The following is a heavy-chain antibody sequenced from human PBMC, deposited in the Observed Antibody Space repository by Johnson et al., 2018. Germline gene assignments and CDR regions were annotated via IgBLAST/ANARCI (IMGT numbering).Heavy chain of an antibody. J-gene: IGHJ3*02. CDR3: ARVEGRYYGEDAFDI. D-gene: IGHD1-26*01. CDR1: GFTLSSYW. CDR2: IKSDGRTT. V-gene: IGHV3-74*03. Sequence: VQLQESGGGLVQPGGSLRLSCVASGFTLSSYWMHWVRQAPGKGLVWVSRIKSDGRTTTYADFVKGRFTFSRDNANNTLYLEMNSLRVDGTAAYYCARVEGRYYGEDAFDIWGQGTLVTVSS.